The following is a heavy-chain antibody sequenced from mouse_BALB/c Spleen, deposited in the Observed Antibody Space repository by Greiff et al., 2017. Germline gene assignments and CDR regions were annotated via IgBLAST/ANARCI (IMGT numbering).Heavy chain of an antibody. D-gene: IGHD2-2*01. CDR1: GYAFSSSW. CDR3: ARWGLEEFAY. CDR2: IYPGDGDT. J-gene: IGHJ3*01. Sequence: QVQLQQSGPELVKPGASVKISCKASGYAFSSSWMNWVKQRPGQGLEWIGRIYPGDGDTNYNGKFKGKATLTADKSSSTAYMQLSSLTSVDSAVYFCARWGLEEFAYWGQGTLVTVSA. V-gene: IGHV1-82*01.